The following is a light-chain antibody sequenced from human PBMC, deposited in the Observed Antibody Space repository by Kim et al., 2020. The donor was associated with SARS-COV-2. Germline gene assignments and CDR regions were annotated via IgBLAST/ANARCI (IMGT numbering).Light chain of an antibody. CDR3: QQYGSLPRT. CDR1: QSVSSSY. J-gene: IGKJ2*01. V-gene: IGKV3-20*01. Sequence: EIVLTQSPGTLSLSPGERATLPCRASQSVSSSYLAWYQQKPGQAPRLLIYGASSRATGIPDRFSGSGSGTDFTLTISRLEPEDFAVYYCQQYGSLPRTFGQGTKLEI. CDR2: GAS.